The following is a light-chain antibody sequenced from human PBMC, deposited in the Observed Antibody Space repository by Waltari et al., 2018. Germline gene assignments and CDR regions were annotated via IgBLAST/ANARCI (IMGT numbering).Light chain of an antibody. CDR1: NIGIRS. Sequence: SYVLTQPPSVSVAPGETASIACGGNNIGIRSVHWYQQKPGQAPVLVIYSDTDRPSGIPKGFSGANSGNTATLTISRVEAGDEADYYCQVWDSNNDHAFWVFGGGTNLTVL. V-gene: IGLV3-21*04. CDR3: QVWDSNNDHAFWV. CDR2: SDT. J-gene: IGLJ3*02.